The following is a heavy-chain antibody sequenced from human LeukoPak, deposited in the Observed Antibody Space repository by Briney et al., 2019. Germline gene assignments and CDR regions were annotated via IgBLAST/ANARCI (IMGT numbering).Heavy chain of an antibody. CDR3: ARDTRYYSDSSGYSASDY. J-gene: IGHJ4*02. CDR1: GFTFSSYE. D-gene: IGHD3-22*01. V-gene: IGHV3-48*03. CDR2: ISSSGSTI. Sequence: PGGSLRLSCAASGFTFSSYEMNWVRQAPGKGLEWVSYISSSGSTIYYADSVKGRFTISRDNAKNSLYLQMNSLRAEDTAVYYCARDTRYYSDSSGYSASDYWGQGTLVTVSA.